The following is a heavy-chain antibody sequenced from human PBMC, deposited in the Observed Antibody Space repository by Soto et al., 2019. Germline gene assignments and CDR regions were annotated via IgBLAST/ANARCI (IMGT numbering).Heavy chain of an antibody. D-gene: IGHD5-12*01. CDR1: GGTFSSYA. Sequence: QVQLVQSGAEVKKPGSSVKVSCKASGGTFSSYAISWVRQAPGQGLEWMGGIIPIFGTANYAQKFQGRVTITADESTSTAYMELSSLRSEDTAVYYCARVRPGVATIDYYYYGMDVWGQGTTVTVSS. CDR2: IIPIFGTA. V-gene: IGHV1-69*01. J-gene: IGHJ6*02. CDR3: ARVRPGVATIDYYYYGMDV.